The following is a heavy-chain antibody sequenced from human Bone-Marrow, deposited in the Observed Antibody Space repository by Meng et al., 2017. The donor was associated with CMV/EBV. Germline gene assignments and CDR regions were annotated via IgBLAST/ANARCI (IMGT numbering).Heavy chain of an antibody. V-gene: IGHV3-20*01. D-gene: IGHD2-2*01. CDR2: INWNGGST. CDR3: ARGGIVPAATYGMDV. Sequence: GGSLRLSCAASGFTLDDYGMSWVRQAPGKGLEWVSGINWNGGSTGYADSVKGRFTISRDNAKHSLYLQMNSLRAKDTALYHCARGGIVPAATYGMDVWGQGTTVTVSS. CDR1: GFTLDDYG. J-gene: IGHJ6*02.